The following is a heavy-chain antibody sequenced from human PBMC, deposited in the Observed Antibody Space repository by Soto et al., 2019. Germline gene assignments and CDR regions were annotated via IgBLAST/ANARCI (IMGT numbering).Heavy chain of an antibody. J-gene: IGHJ1*01. V-gene: IGHV4-34*01. D-gene: IGHD4-17*01. CDR2: VNHIGMT. Sequence: QVQLQQWGAGLLKPSETLSLTCAVYGGYFSGYYWSWIRQTPGKGLEWIGEVNHIGMTNYSPSLKSRFTISAAISSNRSSLKLSSVTVADTAIYYCARKGALLIGDQGVYFQHWGQGTPVTVSS. CDR3: ARKGALLIGDQGVYFQH. CDR1: GGYFSGYY.